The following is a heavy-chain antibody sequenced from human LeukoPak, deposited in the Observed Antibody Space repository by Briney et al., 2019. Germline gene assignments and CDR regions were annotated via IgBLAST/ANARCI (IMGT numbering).Heavy chain of an antibody. CDR2: IKQDGSDK. CDR1: GFTFSNYW. CDR3: VRGARGGNI. J-gene: IGHJ3*02. Sequence: GGSLRLSCAASGFTFSNYWMTWVRQAPGKGPEWVANIKQDGSDKYYVDSVKGRFTISRDNAKNSLYLQMNSLRAEDTAVYYCVRGARGGNIWGQGTMVTVSS. V-gene: IGHV3-7*01. D-gene: IGHD3-16*01.